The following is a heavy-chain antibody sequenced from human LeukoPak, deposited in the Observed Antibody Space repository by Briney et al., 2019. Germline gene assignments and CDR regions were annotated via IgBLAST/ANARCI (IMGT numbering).Heavy chain of an antibody. CDR3: ARGGLQLLAPLDY. V-gene: IGHV1-46*01. J-gene: IGHJ4*02. D-gene: IGHD5-18*01. Sequence: ASVKVSCKASGYTFTSYYMHWVRQAPGQGLEWMGIINPSAGSTSCAQKFQDRVTMTRDTSTSTVYMELSSLRSEDTAVYYCARGGLQLLAPLDYWGQGTLVTVSS. CDR2: INPSAGST. CDR1: GYTFTSYY.